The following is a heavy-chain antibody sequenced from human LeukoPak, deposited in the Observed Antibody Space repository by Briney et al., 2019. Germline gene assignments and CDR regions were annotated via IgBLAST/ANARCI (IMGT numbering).Heavy chain of an antibody. CDR2: IYYSGST. J-gene: IGHJ5*02. V-gene: IGHV4-39*07. Sequence: SETLSLTCTVSGGSISSSSYYWGWIRQPPGKGLEWIGSIYYSGSTYYNPSLKSRVTISVDTSKNQFSLKLSSVTAADTAVYYCARRRISFYAAPQGWFDPWGQGTLVTVSS. D-gene: IGHD3-3*02. CDR3: ARRRISFYAAPQGWFDP. CDR1: GGSISSSSYY.